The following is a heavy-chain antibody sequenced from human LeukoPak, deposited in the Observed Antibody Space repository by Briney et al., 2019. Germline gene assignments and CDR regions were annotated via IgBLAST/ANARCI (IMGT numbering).Heavy chain of an antibody. CDR2: INPNSGGT. CDR1: GYTFTGYF. V-gene: IGHV1-2*06. CDR3: ARVSLTGYYLS. J-gene: IGHJ5*02. Sequence: ASVKVSCKASGYTFTGYFMHWVRQAPGQGLEWMGRINPNSGGTNYAQKFQGRVTMTRDTSISTAYMELSRLRSDDTAVYYCARVSLTGYYLSWGQGTLVTVSS. D-gene: IGHD3-9*01.